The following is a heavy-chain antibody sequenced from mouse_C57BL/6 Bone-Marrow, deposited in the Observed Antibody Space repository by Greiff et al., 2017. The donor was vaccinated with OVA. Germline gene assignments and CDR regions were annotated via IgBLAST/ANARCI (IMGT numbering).Heavy chain of an antibody. CDR2: INPNYGTT. CDR1: GYSFTDYN. CDR3: ASAAYYSNSSGYFDV. V-gene: IGHV1-39*01. D-gene: IGHD2-5*01. J-gene: IGHJ1*03. Sequence: VQLQQSGPELVKPGASVKISCKASGYSFTDYNLNWVKQSNGKSLEWIGVINPNYGTTSYNQKFQGKATLTVDQSSSTAYMQLKSLTSEDSAVYYCASAAYYSNSSGYFDVWGTGTTVTVSS.